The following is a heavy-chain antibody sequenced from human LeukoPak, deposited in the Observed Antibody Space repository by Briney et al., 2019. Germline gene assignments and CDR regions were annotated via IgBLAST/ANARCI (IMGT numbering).Heavy chain of an antibody. CDR2: IYTSGST. Sequence: SETLSLTCTVSGGSIIGYYWTWIRQPPGKGLEWIGYIYTSGSTNYNPSLRSLATISVDMSKNQFSLQLSSVTTANTAVYYCARQSCSSTSCPHRNVFDIWGQGTMVTVSP. CDR1: GGSIIGYY. D-gene: IGHD2-2*01. CDR3: ARQSCSSTSCPHRNVFDI. J-gene: IGHJ3*02. V-gene: IGHV4-4*09.